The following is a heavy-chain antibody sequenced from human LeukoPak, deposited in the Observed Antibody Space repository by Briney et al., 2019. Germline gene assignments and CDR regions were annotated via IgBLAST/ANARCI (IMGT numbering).Heavy chain of an antibody. CDR1: GFTFSIYT. Sequence: PGRSLRLSCAASGFTFSIYTMHWVRQAPGKGLEWVAVISHDGSSKYYADSLKGRFTISRDNSKTTLYLQMNSLSAEDTAVYYCARGPGQQLVDHWGQGTLVTVSS. CDR2: ISHDGSSK. J-gene: IGHJ4*02. D-gene: IGHD6-13*01. CDR3: ARGPGQQLVDH. V-gene: IGHV3-30-3*01.